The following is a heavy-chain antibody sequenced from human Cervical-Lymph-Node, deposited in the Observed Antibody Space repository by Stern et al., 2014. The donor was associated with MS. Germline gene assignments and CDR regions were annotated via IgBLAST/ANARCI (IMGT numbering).Heavy chain of an antibody. D-gene: IGHD5-18*01. V-gene: IGHV3-33*01. CDR3: ARVSWIHHY. Sequence: QVQLQESGGGVAQPGRSLRLTCAASGFIFSSYGMHWVRQAPGKGLEWVAVMWYDGSTQYYADSVKGRFTISRDTSKNTLYLQMKSLGDEDTAVYYCARVSWIHHYWGQGTLVTVSS. CDR2: MWYDGSTQ. CDR1: GFIFSSYG. J-gene: IGHJ4*02.